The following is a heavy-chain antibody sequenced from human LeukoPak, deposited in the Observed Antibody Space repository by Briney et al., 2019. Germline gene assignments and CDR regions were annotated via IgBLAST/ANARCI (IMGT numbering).Heavy chain of an antibody. J-gene: IGHJ4*02. D-gene: IGHD3-22*01. CDR1: GFSFTDYY. CDR3: ATHYYDSRGYDVGYYFDY. CDR2: INSYSNYT. Sequence: PGGSLRLSCAASGFSFTDYYMSWIRQAPGKGLEWVSFINSYSNYTNYADSVKGRFSISRDNAKSSLYLQMNSLRAEDTAVYYCATHYYDSRGYDVGYYFDYRGQGTLVTVSS. V-gene: IGHV3-11*06.